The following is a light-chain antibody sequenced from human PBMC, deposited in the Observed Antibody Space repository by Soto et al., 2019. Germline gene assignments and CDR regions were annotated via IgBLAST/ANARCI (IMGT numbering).Light chain of an antibody. V-gene: IGKV1-5*03. CDR2: KAS. J-gene: IGKJ5*01. CDR1: QSISVW. CDR3: LQDYNYPIT. Sequence: IQRPHSPSQLSASVLDRVPIPCRASQSISVWLAWYQQQAAKAPNLLIYKASRLESGVPSRVSGSGSETEFTLTISGLQPADFATYYCLQDYNYPITFGQGTLLANK.